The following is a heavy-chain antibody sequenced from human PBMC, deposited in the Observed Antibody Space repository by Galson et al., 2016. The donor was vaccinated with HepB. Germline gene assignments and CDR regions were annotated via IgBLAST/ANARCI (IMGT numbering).Heavy chain of an antibody. CDR3: ATAAYWPPRFDN. CDR2: ISGSGGSP. D-gene: IGHD2-8*02. CDR1: GFIFRNYG. V-gene: IGHV3-23*01. Sequence: SLRLSCASSGFIFRNYGMSWVRQAPGKGLEWVSGISGSGGSPYCADSVRGRLTISRDNSKNTLFLQMNSLRAEDSAVYYCATAAYWPPRFDNWGQGTLVTVSS. J-gene: IGHJ4*02.